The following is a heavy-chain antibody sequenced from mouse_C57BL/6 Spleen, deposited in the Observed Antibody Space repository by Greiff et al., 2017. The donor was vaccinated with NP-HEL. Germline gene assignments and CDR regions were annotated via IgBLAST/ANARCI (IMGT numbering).Heavy chain of an antibody. CDR1: GFTFTDYY. Sequence: EVQLVESGGGLVQPGGSLSLSCAASGFTFTDYYMSWVRQPPGKALEWLGFIRNKANGYTTEYSASVKGRFTISRDNSQSILYLQMSALRAEDSATYYCARPYSIYWYFDVWGTGTTVTVSS. V-gene: IGHV7-3*01. CDR3: ARPYSIYWYFDV. D-gene: IGHD2-5*01. J-gene: IGHJ1*03. CDR2: IRNKANGYTT.